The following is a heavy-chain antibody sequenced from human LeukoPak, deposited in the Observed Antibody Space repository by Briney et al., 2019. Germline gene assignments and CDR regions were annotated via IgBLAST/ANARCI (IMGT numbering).Heavy chain of an antibody. CDR2: IYYSGSA. V-gene: IGHV4-59*01. CDR3: ARDKSGGSRLDS. Sequence: PSETLFLTCIVSGGSISSYYWSWIRQPPGKGLEWIGYIYYSGSANYNPSLKSRVIISVDTSENHFSLKLSSVTAADAAVYYCARDKSGGSRLDSWGQGTLVTVSS. J-gene: IGHJ4*02. D-gene: IGHD3-16*01. CDR1: GGSISSYY.